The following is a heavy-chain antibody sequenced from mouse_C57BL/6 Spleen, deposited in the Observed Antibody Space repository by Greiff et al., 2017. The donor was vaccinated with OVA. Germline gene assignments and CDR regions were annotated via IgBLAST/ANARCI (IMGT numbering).Heavy chain of an antibody. CDR2: ISDGGSYT. V-gene: IGHV5-4*01. Sequence: EVKVVESGVGLVKPGGSLKLSCAASGFTFSSYAMSWVRQTPEKRLEWVATISDGGSYTYYPDNVKGRFTISRDNAKNNLYLQMSHLKSEDTAMYYCARDGFYYDYDGYAMDYWGQGTSVTVSS. D-gene: IGHD2-4*01. CDR1: GFTFSSYA. CDR3: ARDGFYYDYDGYAMDY. J-gene: IGHJ4*01.